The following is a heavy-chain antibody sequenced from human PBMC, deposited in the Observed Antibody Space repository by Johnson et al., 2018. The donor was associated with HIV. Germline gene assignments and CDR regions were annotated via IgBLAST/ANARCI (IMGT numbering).Heavy chain of an antibody. D-gene: IGHD1-26*01. CDR1: GFTFSDSY. CDR2: ITASGSPI. J-gene: IGHJ3*02. CDR3: ARDRTSQRWELLPDDAFDI. Sequence: QVLLVESGGGLVKPGGSLRLSCAASGFTFSDSYMSWIRQAPGKGLEWLSYITASGSPIYYADSVRGRFTISRDNAKNSLYLQMNSLRAEDTAVYYCARDRTSQRWELLPDDAFDIWGQGTMVTVSS. V-gene: IGHV3-11*04.